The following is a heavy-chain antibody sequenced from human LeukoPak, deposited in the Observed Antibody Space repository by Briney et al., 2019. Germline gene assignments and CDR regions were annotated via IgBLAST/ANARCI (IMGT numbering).Heavy chain of an antibody. CDR2: ISSSSSTI. V-gene: IGHV3-48*01. J-gene: IGHJ6*03. Sequence: GGSLRLSCAASGFTFSSYSMNWVRQAPGKGLEWVSYISSSSSTIYYADSVKGRFTISRDNAKNSLYLQMNSLRAEDTAVYYCARDPAAPKWLLVRIKNMDVWGKGTTVTVSS. CDR3: ARDPAAPKWLLVRIKNMDV. D-gene: IGHD3-22*01. CDR1: GFTFSSYS.